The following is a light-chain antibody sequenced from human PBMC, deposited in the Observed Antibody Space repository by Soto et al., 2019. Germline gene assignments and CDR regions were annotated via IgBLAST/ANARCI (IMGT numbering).Light chain of an antibody. CDR3: TSYTVRKSWV. CDR2: EVT. V-gene: IGLV2-14*01. J-gene: IGLJ3*02. Sequence: QSALTQPASVTGSPGQSITISCTGTSSDVGGYNHVSWYQQYPGTVPKLIIYEVTNRPSGVSDRFSGSKSGNTASLTISGLQPEDEAEYYCTSYTVRKSWVFGGGTKLTVL. CDR1: SSDVGGYNH.